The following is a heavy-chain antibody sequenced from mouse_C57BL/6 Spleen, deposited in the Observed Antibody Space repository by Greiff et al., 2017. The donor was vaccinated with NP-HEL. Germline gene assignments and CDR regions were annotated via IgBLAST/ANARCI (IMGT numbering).Heavy chain of an antibody. D-gene: IGHD2-4*01. CDR2: INPNNGGT. CDR3: ARYDYDSHY. CDR1: GYTFTDYN. V-gene: IGHV1-18*01. Sequence: VQLKESGPELVKPGASVKIPCKASGYTFTDYNMDWVKQSHGKSLEWIGDINPNNGGTIYNQKFKGKATLTVDKSSSTAYMELRSLTSEDTAVYYCARYDYDSHYWGQGTSVTVSS. J-gene: IGHJ4*01.